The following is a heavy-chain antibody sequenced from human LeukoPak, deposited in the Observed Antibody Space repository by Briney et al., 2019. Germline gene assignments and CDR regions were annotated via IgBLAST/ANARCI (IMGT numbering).Heavy chain of an antibody. D-gene: IGHD3-10*01. CDR3: ARRIRGAPTDH. Sequence: ASVKVSCKASGYTFTTYDLNWVRQATGQGLEWMGWMNPNSGNTGYAQKIQGRVTMTRNTSISTAYMELNNLTSEDTAVYYCARRIRGAPTDHWGQGTLVTVSS. CDR2: MNPNSGNT. V-gene: IGHV1-8*01. CDR1: GYTFTTYD. J-gene: IGHJ4*02.